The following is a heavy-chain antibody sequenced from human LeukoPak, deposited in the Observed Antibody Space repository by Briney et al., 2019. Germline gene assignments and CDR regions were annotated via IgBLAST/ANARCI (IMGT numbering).Heavy chain of an antibody. J-gene: IGHJ6*02. CDR3: ASCYYDILTGYPNTYYYYGMDV. Sequence: ASVKVSCKASGYTFTGYYMHWVRQAPGQGLEWMGWINPNSGGTNYAQKFQGRVTMTRDTSISTAYMGLSRLRSDDTAVYYCASCYYDILTGYPNTYYYYGMDVWGQGTTVTVSS. V-gene: IGHV1-2*02. CDR1: GYTFTGYY. CDR2: INPNSGGT. D-gene: IGHD3-9*01.